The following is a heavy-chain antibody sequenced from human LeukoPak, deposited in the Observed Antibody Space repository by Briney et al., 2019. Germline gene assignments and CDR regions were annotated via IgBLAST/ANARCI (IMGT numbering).Heavy chain of an antibody. CDR1: GFTFSSYA. CDR3: ARESFFIAAASEGAFDI. D-gene: IGHD6-13*01. V-gene: IGHV3-30-3*01. Sequence: GRSLRLSCAASGFTFSSYAMHWVRQAPGKGLEWVAVISYDGSNKYYADSVKGRFTISRDNSKNTLYLQMNSLRAEDTAVYYCARESFFIAAASEGAFDIWGQGTMVTVSS. J-gene: IGHJ3*02. CDR2: ISYDGSNK.